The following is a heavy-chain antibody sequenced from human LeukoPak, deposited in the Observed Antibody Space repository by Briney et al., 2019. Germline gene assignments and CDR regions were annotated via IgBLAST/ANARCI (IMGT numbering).Heavy chain of an antibody. D-gene: IGHD4-17*01. V-gene: IGHV3-23*01. J-gene: IGHJ4*02. CDR2: ISGSGGST. CDR3: AIDYGDYVFDY. CDR1: GFTFSSYA. Sequence: GGSLRLSCAASGFTFSSYAMSWVRQAPGKGLEWVSAISGSGGSTYYADSVKGRFTISRDNSRNTLYLQMNTLRAEDTAVYYCAIDYGDYVFDYWGQGTLVTVSS.